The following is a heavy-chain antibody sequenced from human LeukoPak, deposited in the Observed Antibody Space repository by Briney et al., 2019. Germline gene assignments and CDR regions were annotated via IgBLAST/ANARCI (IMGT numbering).Heavy chain of an antibody. Sequence: SETLSLTCTVSGGSISSYYWSWIRQPAGKGPEWIGRIYTSGSTNYNPSLKSRVTMSVDTSKNQFSLKLSSVTAADTAVYYCAREKAAAGTGWGNYYYYYMDVWGKGTTVTVSS. CDR1: GGSISSYY. V-gene: IGHV4-4*07. CDR3: AREKAAAGTGWGNYYYYYMDV. D-gene: IGHD6-13*01. J-gene: IGHJ6*03. CDR2: IYTSGST.